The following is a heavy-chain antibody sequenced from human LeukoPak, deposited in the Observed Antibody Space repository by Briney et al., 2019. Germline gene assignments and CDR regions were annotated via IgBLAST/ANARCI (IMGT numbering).Heavy chain of an antibody. CDR2: ISWNSCSK. CDR1: GFIHRDYA. J-gene: IGHJ4*02. V-gene: IGHV3-9*01. CDR3: AKDFYGSGSYYQTN. Sequence: PGVSVRLSCAFSGFIHRDYAMHWVRQAPGKGREWVSGISWNSCSKGYEDSVKGRLTNSRDNAKDAMYLQMNGLRAEDTTLYYCAKDFYGSGSYYQTNWGQGTLVTVSS. D-gene: IGHD3-10*01.